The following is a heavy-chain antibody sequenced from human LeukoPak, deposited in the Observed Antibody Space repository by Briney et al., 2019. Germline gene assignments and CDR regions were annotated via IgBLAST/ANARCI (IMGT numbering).Heavy chain of an antibody. CDR3: ARSYSNHLFGMDV. D-gene: IGHD4-11*01. Sequence: GGSLRLSCAASGFTFSSYAMSWVRQAPGKGLEWVSAISGSGGSTYYADSVKGRFTISRDNSKNTLYLQMNSLRAEDTAVYYCARSYSNHLFGMDVWGQGTAVTVSS. J-gene: IGHJ6*02. V-gene: IGHV3-23*01. CDR2: ISGSGGST. CDR1: GFTFSSYA.